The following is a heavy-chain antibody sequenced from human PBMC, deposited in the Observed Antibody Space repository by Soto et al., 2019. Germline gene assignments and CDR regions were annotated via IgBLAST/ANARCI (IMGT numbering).Heavy chain of an antibody. Sequence: GGSLRLSCAASGFTFSSYAMSWVRQAPEKRQEKVSANSGKGGSTYYEDSVKGRFTISRDNSKNTLYLQMNSLRAEDTAVYYCAKDNSGWANKYYFDYWGQGTLVTVSS. CDR2: NSGKGGST. D-gene: IGHD1-26*01. CDR1: GFTFSSYA. V-gene: IGHV3-23*01. J-gene: IGHJ4*02. CDR3: AKDNSGWANKYYFDY.